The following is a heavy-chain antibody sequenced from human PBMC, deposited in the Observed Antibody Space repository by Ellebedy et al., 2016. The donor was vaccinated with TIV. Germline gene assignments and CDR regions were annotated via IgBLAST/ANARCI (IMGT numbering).Heavy chain of an antibody. J-gene: IGHJ4*02. CDR3: ARGLGYFTNGVCSRPSWFDY. CDR1: GGTFSSYA. CDR2: IIPILGIA. Sequence: AASVKVSCKASGGTFSSYAISWVRQAPGQGLEWMGRIIPILGIANYAQKFQGRVTITADKSTSTAYMELSSLRSEDTAVYYCARGLGYFTNGVCSRPSWFDYWGQGTLVTVSS. V-gene: IGHV1-69*04. D-gene: IGHD2-8*01.